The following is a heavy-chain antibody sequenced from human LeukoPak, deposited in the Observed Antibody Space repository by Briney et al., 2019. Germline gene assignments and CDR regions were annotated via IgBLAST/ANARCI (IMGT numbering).Heavy chain of an antibody. D-gene: IGHD4-23*01. Sequence: GGSLRLSCAASGFTFSSFSMNWVRQAPGKGLEWVANIKQDGSEKYYVGSVKGRFTISRDNAKNSLYLQMNSLRAEDTAVYYCGADPTIDYGGNSGGYWGQGTLVTVSS. V-gene: IGHV3-7*01. J-gene: IGHJ4*02. CDR3: GADPTIDYGGNSGGY. CDR2: IKQDGSEK. CDR1: GFTFSSFS.